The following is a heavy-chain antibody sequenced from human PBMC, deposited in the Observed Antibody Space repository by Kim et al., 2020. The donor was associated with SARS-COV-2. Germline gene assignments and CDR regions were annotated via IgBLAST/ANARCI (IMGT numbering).Heavy chain of an antibody. Sequence: SETLSLTCTVSGGSISSSSYYWGWIRQPPGKGLEWIGSIYYSGSTYYNPSLKSRVTISVDTSKNQFSLKLSSVTAADTAVYYCATGITIFGVVIIHDAFDIWGQGTMVTVSS. D-gene: IGHD3-3*01. J-gene: IGHJ3*02. V-gene: IGHV4-39*01. CDR2: IYYSGST. CDR3: ATGITIFGVVIIHDAFDI. CDR1: GGSISSSSYY.